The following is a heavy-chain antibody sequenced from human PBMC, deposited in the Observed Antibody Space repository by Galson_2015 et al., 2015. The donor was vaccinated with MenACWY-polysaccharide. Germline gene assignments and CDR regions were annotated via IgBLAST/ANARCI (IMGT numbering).Heavy chain of an antibody. V-gene: IGHV3-9*01. Sequence: SLRLSCAASGFTFDDYAMHWVRQAPGKGLEWVSGISWNSGSIGYADSVKGRFTISRDNAKNSLYLQMNSLRAEDTALYYCAKEGERITMVRGSRYYYGMGVWGQGTTVTVSS. CDR1: GFTFDDYA. CDR2: ISWNSGSI. CDR3: AKEGERITMVRGSRYYYGMGV. D-gene: IGHD3-10*01. J-gene: IGHJ6*02.